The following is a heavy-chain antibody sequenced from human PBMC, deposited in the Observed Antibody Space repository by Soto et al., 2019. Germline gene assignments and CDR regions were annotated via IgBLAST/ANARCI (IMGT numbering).Heavy chain of an antibody. Sequence: EVQLVESGGGLVQPGGSLRLSCAASGFTFISHWIHWVRQTPGKGLVWVSRLDVGGNNRNYADSVKGRFTISRDNAKNTVYLQMNSLRADDTAVYYCVRGIYQKFGMDVWGQGTTV. V-gene: IGHV3-74*01. CDR1: GFTFISHW. CDR3: VRGIYQKFGMDV. D-gene: IGHD3-3*02. J-gene: IGHJ6*02. CDR2: LDVGGNNR.